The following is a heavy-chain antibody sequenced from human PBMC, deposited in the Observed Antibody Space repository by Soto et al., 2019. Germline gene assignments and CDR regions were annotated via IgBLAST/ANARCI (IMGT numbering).Heavy chain of an antibody. CDR1: GGSISSSSYY. CDR3: ARQFLWELRPDAFDI. Sequence: SETLSLTCTVSGGSISSSSYYWGWIRQPPGKGLEWIGSIYYSGSTYYNPSLKSRVTISVDTPKNQFSLKLSSVTAADTAVYYCARQFLWELRPDAFDIWGQGTMVTLXS. V-gene: IGHV4-39*01. D-gene: IGHD1-26*01. J-gene: IGHJ3*02. CDR2: IYYSGST.